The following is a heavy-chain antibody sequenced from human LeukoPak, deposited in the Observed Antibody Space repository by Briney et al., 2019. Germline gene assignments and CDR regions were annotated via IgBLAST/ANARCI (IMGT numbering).Heavy chain of an antibody. J-gene: IGHJ3*02. CDR1: GYTFTSYD. D-gene: IGHD3-3*01. Sequence: ASVKVSCKASGYTFTSYDINWVRQATGQGLEWMGWMNPNSGKTGYAQKFQGRVTMTRNTSISTAYMELSSLRSEDTAVYYCARGGVISTYYDFWSGYYIRAFDIWGQGTMVTVSS. V-gene: IGHV1-8*01. CDR2: MNPNSGKT. CDR3: ARGGVISTYYDFWSGYYIRAFDI.